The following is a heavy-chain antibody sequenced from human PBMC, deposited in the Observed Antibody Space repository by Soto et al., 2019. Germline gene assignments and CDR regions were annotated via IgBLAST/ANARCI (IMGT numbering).Heavy chain of an antibody. V-gene: IGHV4-34*01. D-gene: IGHD3-10*01. CDR1: GGSFSGYY. Sequence: SETLSLTCAVYGGSFSGYYWSWIRQPPGKGLEWIGEINHSGSTNYNPSLKSRVTISVDTSKNQFSLKLSSVTAADTAVYYCARGGLLWFGEVNWFDPWGQGTLVNVSS. CDR3: ARGGLLWFGEVNWFDP. CDR2: INHSGST. J-gene: IGHJ5*02.